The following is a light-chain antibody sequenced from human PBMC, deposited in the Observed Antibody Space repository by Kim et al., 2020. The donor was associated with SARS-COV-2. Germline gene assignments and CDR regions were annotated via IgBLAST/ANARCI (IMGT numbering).Light chain of an antibody. CDR2: SNN. CDR1: SSNIGSNT. V-gene: IGLV1-44*01. CDR3: AAWDDSLNGYVV. Sequence: QLVLTQPPSASGTPGQRGTISCSGSSSNIGSNTVNWYQQLPGTAPKLLIYSNNQRPSGVPDRFSGSKSGTSASLAISGLQSEDEADYYCAAWDDSLNGYVVFGGGTQLTVL. J-gene: IGLJ2*01.